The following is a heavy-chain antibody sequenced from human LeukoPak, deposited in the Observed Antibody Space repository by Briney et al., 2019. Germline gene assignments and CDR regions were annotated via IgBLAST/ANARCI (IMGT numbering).Heavy chain of an antibody. D-gene: IGHD3-10*01. J-gene: IGHJ4*02. CDR3: AREVTGEHFDY. CDR1: GYTFTGYY. Sequence: ASVKVSCKAAGYTFTGYYMHWVRQAPGQGLEWMGWINPNSGGTNYEPKFQGRVTMTRDTSISTAYMELSRLRSDDTAVYYCAREVTGEHFDYWGQGTLVTVSS. V-gene: IGHV1-2*02. CDR2: INPNSGGT.